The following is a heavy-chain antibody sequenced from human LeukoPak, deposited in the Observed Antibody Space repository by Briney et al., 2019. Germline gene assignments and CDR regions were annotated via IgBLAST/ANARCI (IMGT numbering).Heavy chain of an antibody. CDR3: ARGRYSSTGNWFDP. V-gene: IGHV4-39*07. CDR1: GGSISSSSYY. D-gene: IGHD6-13*01. CDR2: IYYSGST. Sequence: SETLSLTCTVSGGSISSSSYYWGWIRQPPGKGLEWSGSIYYSGSTYYNPSLKRRVTISVDTSKNQFSLKLSSVTAADTAVYYCARGRYSSTGNWFDPWGQGTLVTVSS. J-gene: IGHJ5*02.